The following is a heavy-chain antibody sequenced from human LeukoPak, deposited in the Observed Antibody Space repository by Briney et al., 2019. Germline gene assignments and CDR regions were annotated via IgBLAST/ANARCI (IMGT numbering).Heavy chain of an antibody. CDR2: ISWNSGSI. D-gene: IGHD5-12*01. J-gene: IGHJ4*02. Sequence: GGSLRLSCAASGFTFDDYAMHWVRQAPGEGLEWVSGISWNSGSIGYADSVKGRFTISRDNAKNSLYLQMNSLRAEDTALYYCAKARGYSGYDFGYWGQGTLVTVSS. V-gene: IGHV3-9*01. CDR1: GFTFDDYA. CDR3: AKARGYSGYDFGY.